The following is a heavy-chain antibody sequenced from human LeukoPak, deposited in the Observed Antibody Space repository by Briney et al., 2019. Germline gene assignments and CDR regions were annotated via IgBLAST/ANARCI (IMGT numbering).Heavy chain of an antibody. V-gene: IGHV3-23*01. J-gene: IGHJ4*02. D-gene: IGHD3-22*01. CDR2: ISGSGGST. Sequence: GGSLRLSCAASGFTFSSYAMSWVRQAPGKGLEWVSAISGSGGSTYYADSVKGRFTISRDNSKNTLYLQMNSLRAEDTAVYYCAKLSSYYSDSSSSSADFWGQGTLVTVSS. CDR3: AKLSSYYSDSSSSSADF. CDR1: GFTFSSYA.